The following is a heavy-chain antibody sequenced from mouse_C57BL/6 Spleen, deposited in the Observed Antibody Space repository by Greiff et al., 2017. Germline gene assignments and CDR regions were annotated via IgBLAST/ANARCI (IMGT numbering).Heavy chain of an antibody. D-gene: IGHD3-2*02. J-gene: IGHJ2*01. CDR2: IYPGDGDT. CDR1: GYAFSSSW. Sequence: QVQLKESGPELVKPGASVKISCKASGYAFSSSWMNWVKQRPGKGLEWIGRIYPGDGDTNYNGKFKGKATLTADKSSSTAYMQLSSLTSEDSAVYFCARPAQAIFDYWGQGTTLTVSS. CDR3: ARPAQAIFDY. V-gene: IGHV1-82*01.